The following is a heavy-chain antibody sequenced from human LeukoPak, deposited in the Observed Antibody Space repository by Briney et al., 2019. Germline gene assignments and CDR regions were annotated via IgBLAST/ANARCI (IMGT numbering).Heavy chain of an antibody. V-gene: IGHV3-30*03. CDR2: ISYDGTNK. Sequence: PGGSLRLSCAASGFSFSNYGMRWVRQAPGKGLQWVALISYDGTNKYYPDSVKGRFTISRDNSKNTLYLQMNSLRAEDTAVYYCARRNYYYGMDVWGQGTTVTVSS. J-gene: IGHJ6*02. CDR3: ARRNYYYGMDV. CDR1: GFSFSNYG.